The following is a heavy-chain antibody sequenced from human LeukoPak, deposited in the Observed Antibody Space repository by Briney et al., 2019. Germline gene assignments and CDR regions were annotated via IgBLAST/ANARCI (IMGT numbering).Heavy chain of an antibody. D-gene: IGHD3-22*01. CDR3: AREDPKEESRITMIPGEGWFDP. Sequence: GASVKVSCKASGYTFTSYGISWVRQAPGQGLEWMGWISAYNGNTNYAQKLQGRVTMTTDTSTSTAYMELSSLRSEDTAVYYCAREDPKEESRITMIPGEGWFDPWGQGTLVTVSS. J-gene: IGHJ5*02. CDR2: ISAYNGNT. V-gene: IGHV1-18*01. CDR1: GYTFTSYG.